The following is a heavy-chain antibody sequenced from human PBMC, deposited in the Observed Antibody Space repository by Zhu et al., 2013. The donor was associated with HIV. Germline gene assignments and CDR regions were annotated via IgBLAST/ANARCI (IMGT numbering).Heavy chain of an antibody. V-gene: IGHV1-69*06. D-gene: IGHD5-12*01. CDR3: ARDHIYSGYDLPHYYMDV. Sequence: QVQLVQSGAEVKKPGSSVKVSCKASGGTFSSYAISWVRQAPGQGLEWMGGIIPIFGTANYAQKFQGRVTMTRDTSISTAYMELSRLRSDDTAVYYCARDHIYSGYDLPHYYMDVWGKGTTVTVSS. CDR1: GGTFSSYA. J-gene: IGHJ6*03. CDR2: IIPIFGTA.